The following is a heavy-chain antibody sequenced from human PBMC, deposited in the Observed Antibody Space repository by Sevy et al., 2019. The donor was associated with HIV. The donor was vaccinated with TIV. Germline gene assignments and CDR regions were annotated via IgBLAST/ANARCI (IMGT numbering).Heavy chain of an antibody. CDR1: GFTFSSYA. CDR3: ARDRNYDYVWGSYRYFPIDY. V-gene: IGHV3-30-3*01. Sequence: GGSLRLSCAASGFTFSSYAMHWVRQAPGKGLEWVAVISYDGSNKYYADSVKGRFTISRDNSKNTLYLQMNSLRAEDTAVYYCARDRNYDYVWGSYRYFPIDYWGQRTLVTVSS. J-gene: IGHJ4*02. D-gene: IGHD3-16*02. CDR2: ISYDGSNK.